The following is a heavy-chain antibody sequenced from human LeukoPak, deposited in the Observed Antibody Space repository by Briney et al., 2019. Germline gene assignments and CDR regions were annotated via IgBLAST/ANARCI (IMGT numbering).Heavy chain of an antibody. Sequence: SETLSLTCTVSGGSISSYFWSWIRQPPGKGLEWIGYIYNSGSISSNPSLKSRVAVSVDTSKNQLSLKLSSVTAADTAVYYCARGPHGSYYVFDYWGQGTLATVSS. D-gene: IGHD1-26*01. CDR2: IYNSGSI. CDR1: GGSISSYF. V-gene: IGHV4-59*01. CDR3: ARGPHGSYYVFDY. J-gene: IGHJ4*02.